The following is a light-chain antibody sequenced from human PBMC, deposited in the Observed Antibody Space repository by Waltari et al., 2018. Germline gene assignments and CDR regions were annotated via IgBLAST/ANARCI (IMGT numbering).Light chain of an antibody. CDR1: QSVSSY. J-gene: IGKJ5*01. CDR2: GAS. Sequence: EIVLTQSPATLSLSPGERATLSCRASQSVSSYLAWYQHKPGQAPRLLIYGASNRATGIPARFSGSGSGTDFTLTISSLEPEDFAVYYCQHRTNWITFGQGTRLEIK. CDR3: QHRTNWIT. V-gene: IGKV3-11*01.